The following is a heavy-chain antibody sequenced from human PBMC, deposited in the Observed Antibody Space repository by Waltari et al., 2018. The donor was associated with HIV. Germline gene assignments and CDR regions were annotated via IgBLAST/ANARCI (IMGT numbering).Heavy chain of an antibody. D-gene: IGHD3-3*01. CDR2: IRHDDSNR. Sequence: QVRLVESGGGVVPPGGSLRLSCAASGFTFSGYGIPWVRQAPGKGREWVAFIRHDDSNRYYRDSVKGRFTISRDNSKNTVDLQMNNLKAEDTAVYYCGKDSNYFYDSTGYYCDFWGQGTLVTVSS. V-gene: IGHV3-30*02. J-gene: IGHJ4*02. CDR1: GFTFSGYG. CDR3: GKDSNYFYDSTGYYCDF.